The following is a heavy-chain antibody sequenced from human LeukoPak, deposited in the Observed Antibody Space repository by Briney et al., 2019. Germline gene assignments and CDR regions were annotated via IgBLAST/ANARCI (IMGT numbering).Heavy chain of an antibody. CDR2: IYPGVSDT. Sequence: GESLKISCKGSGYSFTSYWIGWVRQMPGKGLEWMGIIYPGVSDTRYSPSFQGQVTISADKSISTAYLQWSSLKASDTAMYYCARLGYYYGSGSYWENWFDPWGQGTLVTASS. V-gene: IGHV5-51*01. D-gene: IGHD3-10*01. CDR3: ARLGYYYGSGSYWENWFDP. J-gene: IGHJ5*02. CDR1: GYSFTSYW.